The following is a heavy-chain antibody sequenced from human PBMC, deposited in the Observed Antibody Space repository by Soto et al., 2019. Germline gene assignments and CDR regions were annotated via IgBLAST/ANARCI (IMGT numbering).Heavy chain of an antibody. CDR1: GGTFSSYA. CDR3: ARSQGSSTSLQIYYYYYYGRDV. V-gene: IGHV1-69*01. J-gene: IGHJ6*02. D-gene: IGHD2-2*01. Sequence: QVQLVQSGAEVKKPGSSVKVSCKASGGTFSSYAISWVRQAPGQGLEWMGGIIAISDTTNYAQTFQGRVTITADESRSTAYKRLSSLMSDDTAVYYCARSQGSSTSLQIYYYYYYGRDVWGHGTTVTVSS. CDR2: IIAISDTT.